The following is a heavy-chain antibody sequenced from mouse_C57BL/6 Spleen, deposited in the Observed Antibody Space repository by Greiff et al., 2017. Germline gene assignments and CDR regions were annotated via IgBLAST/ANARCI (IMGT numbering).Heavy chain of an antibody. CDR2: IYPSDSET. CDR3: ARSDGYYPAWFAY. D-gene: IGHD2-3*01. CDR1: GYTFTSYW. V-gene: IGHV1-61*01. J-gene: IGHJ3*01. Sequence: QVQLQQPGAELVRPGSSVKLSCKASGYTFTSYWLDWVKQRPGQGLEWIGNIYPSDSETHYNQQFKDKATLTVDKSSRTAYMQLRSLTSEDSAVYYCARSDGYYPAWFAYWGQGTLVTVSA.